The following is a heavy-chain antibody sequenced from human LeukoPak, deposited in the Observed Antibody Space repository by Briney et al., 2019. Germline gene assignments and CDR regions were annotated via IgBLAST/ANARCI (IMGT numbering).Heavy chain of an antibody. V-gene: IGHV3-66*02. Sequence: GGSLRLSCAVSGITLSNYGMTWVRQAPGKGLEWVSVIYSGGSTYYADSVKGRFTISRDNSKNTLYLQMNSLRAEDTAVYYCARGHVYWGQGTLVTVSS. CDR1: GITLSNYG. CDR2: IYSGGST. J-gene: IGHJ4*02. CDR3: ARGHVY.